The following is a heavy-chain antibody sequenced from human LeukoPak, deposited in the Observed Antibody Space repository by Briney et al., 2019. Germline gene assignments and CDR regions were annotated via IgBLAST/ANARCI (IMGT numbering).Heavy chain of an antibody. CDR1: GDSISSTNYY. D-gene: IGHD5-18*01. CDR2: IYYSGNT. J-gene: IGHJ4*02. Sequence: SETLSLTCTVSGDSISSTNYYWDWIRQPPGKGLEWIGSIYYSGNTYYNPSLKSRVTISIDTSKNQFSLKLSSMTAADTAVYYCARQTWIQLWSLDYWGQGTLVTVSS. CDR3: ARQTWIQLWSLDY. V-gene: IGHV4-39*01.